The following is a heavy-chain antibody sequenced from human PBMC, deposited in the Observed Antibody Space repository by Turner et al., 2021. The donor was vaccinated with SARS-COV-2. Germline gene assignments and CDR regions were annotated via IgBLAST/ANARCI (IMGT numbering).Heavy chain of an antibody. J-gene: IGHJ6*02. D-gene: IGHD3-10*01. CDR1: GNTITGYY. CDR3: ARDQFDGMDV. CDR2: INPNSGGT. Sequence: QVQLVQSGAEVNKPGASVKVSCKASGNTITGYYLHWVRQAPGQGLEWMGWINPNSGGTNYAQKFQGRVTMTRDTSISTAYMELSRLISDDTAVYYCARDQFDGMDVWGQGTTVTVSS. V-gene: IGHV1-2*02.